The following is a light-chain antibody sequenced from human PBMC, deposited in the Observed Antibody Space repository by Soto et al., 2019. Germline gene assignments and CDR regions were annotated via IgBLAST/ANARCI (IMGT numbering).Light chain of an antibody. CDR1: VTVTTN. CDR2: GAS. V-gene: IGKV3-20*01. J-gene: IGKJ1*01. CDR3: QQYGSLPRT. Sequence: LVMAHSRLTRPTSPRAPAPLSCRASVTVTTNVAWYQQTPGKAPRLLIYGASSRASGIPGRFSGSGSGTDFTLTISRLEPEDFAVYYCQQYGSLPRTFGQGTKVDIK.